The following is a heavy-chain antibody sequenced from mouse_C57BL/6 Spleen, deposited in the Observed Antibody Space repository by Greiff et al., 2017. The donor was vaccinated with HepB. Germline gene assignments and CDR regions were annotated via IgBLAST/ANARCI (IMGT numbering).Heavy chain of an antibody. CDR1: GFTFSDYG. D-gene: IGHD1-1*01. CDR2: ISSGSSTI. CDR3: ARGDYGSSSFFDY. J-gene: IGHJ2*01. V-gene: IGHV5-17*01. Sequence: EVKLVESGGGLVKPGGSLKLSCAASGFTFSDYGMHWVRQAPEKGLEWVAYISSGSSTIYYADTVKGRFTISRDNAKNTLFLQMTSLRSEDTAMYYCARGDYGSSSFFDYWGQGTTLTVSS.